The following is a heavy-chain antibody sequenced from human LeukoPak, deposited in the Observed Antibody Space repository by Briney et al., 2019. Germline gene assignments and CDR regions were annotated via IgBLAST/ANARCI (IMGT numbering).Heavy chain of an antibody. Sequence: PSETLSLTCTVSCGSISGYYWSWIRQPPGKTLEWIGYISHRGSTKYNLSLKSRVTMSVDTSKNQFSLKLSSVIAADTAVYYCARGFEGVAGWFDPWGQGTLVTVSS. V-gene: IGHV4-59*01. CDR2: ISHRGST. J-gene: IGHJ5*02. D-gene: IGHD3-16*01. CDR1: CGSISGYY. CDR3: ARGFEGVAGWFDP.